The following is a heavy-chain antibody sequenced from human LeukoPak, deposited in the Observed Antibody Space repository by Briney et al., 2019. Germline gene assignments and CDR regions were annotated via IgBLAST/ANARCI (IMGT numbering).Heavy chain of an antibody. J-gene: IGHJ4*02. V-gene: IGHV1-18*01. CDR3: ARSNGWYSIY. Sequence: ASVKVSCKASGYTFTSYGISWVRQPPGQGLEWMGWISAYNGNTNYAQKLQGSVTVTTDTSTSTAYMELRSLRFDDTAVYYCARSNGWYSIYWRQGTLVTVSS. CDR2: ISAYNGNT. D-gene: IGHD6-19*01. CDR1: GYTFTSYG.